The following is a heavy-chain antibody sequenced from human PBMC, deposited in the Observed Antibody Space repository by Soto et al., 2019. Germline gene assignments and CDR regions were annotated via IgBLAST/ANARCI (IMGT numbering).Heavy chain of an antibody. J-gene: IGHJ4*02. Sequence: SQTLSLTCAISGDSVSSNIAAWNWIRQSPSRGLEWLGRTYYRSKWYNDYAVSVKSRITINPDTSKNQFSLQLNSVTPEDTAVYYCARDPTPGIAARQSHHYFDYWGQGTLVTVSS. V-gene: IGHV6-1*01. D-gene: IGHD6-6*01. CDR2: TYYRSKWYN. CDR3: ARDPTPGIAARQSHHYFDY. CDR1: GDSVSSNIAA.